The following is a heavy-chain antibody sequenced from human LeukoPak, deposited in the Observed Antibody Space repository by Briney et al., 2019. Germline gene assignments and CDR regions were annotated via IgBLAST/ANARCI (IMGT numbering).Heavy chain of an antibody. CDR2: IYPGDSDT. CDR1: GSTFTSYW. D-gene: IGHD3-22*01. J-gene: IGHJ4*02. V-gene: IGHV5-51*01. CDR3: ARRNYYDSSGLFDY. Sequence: PGESLQISCKASGSTFTSYWIGWVRQMPGKGLEWMGIIYPGDSDTRYSPSFQGQVTISAAKSISTSYLQWSSLKASDTAMYYCARRNYYDSSGLFDYWGQGTLVTVFS.